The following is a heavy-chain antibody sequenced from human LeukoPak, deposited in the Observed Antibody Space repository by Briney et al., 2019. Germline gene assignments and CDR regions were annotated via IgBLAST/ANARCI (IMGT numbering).Heavy chain of an antibody. Sequence: GGSLRLSCTASGFTFGDYAMSWVRQAPGKGLEWVGFIRSKAYGGTTEYAASVKGRFTISRDDSKSIAYLQMNSLKTEDTAVYYCTRDEDCYGSGSYEYWGQGTLVTVSS. D-gene: IGHD3-10*01. CDR2: IRSKAYGGTT. V-gene: IGHV3-49*04. CDR1: GFTFGDYA. CDR3: TRDEDCYGSGSYEY. J-gene: IGHJ4*02.